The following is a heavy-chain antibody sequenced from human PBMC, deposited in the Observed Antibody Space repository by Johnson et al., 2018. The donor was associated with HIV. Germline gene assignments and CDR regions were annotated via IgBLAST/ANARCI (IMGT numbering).Heavy chain of an antibody. CDR3: AKIMSKWSVDDDAFDI. Sequence: VQLVESGGGLVQPGGSLRLSCAASGFSFSNYWMSWVRQAPGKGLEWVSGISWNGGRTIYADSVKGRFTISRDNSMHTMYLQMNSLRAEDTAVYYCAKIMSKWSVDDDAFDIWGQGTLVTVSS. D-gene: IGHD2-15*01. J-gene: IGHJ3*02. CDR1: GFSFSNYW. CDR2: ISWNGGRT. V-gene: IGHV3-23*04.